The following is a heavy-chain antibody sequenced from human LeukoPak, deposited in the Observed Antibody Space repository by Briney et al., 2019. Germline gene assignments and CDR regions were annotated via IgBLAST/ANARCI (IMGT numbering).Heavy chain of an antibody. CDR3: ARLDPRGPDDY. D-gene: IGHD2-2*03. CDR2: IYTSGST. CDR1: GGSISSGSYY. V-gene: IGHV4-61*02. J-gene: IGHJ4*02. Sequence: SETLSLTCTVSGGSISSGSYYWSWIRQPAGKGLEWIGRIYTSGSTHYNPSLKSRVTISVDTSKNQFSLKLSSVTAADTAVYYCARLDPRGPDDYWGQGTLVTASS.